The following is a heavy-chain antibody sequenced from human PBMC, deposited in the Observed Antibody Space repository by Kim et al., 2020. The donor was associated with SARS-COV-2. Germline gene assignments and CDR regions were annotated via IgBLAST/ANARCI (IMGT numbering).Heavy chain of an antibody. J-gene: IGHJ6*02. Sequence: SETLSLTCTVSGASISSYYWSWIRQPPGKVLEWIGYISYSGTTLYKSSLKSRVTISRDTSKNQFSLELTSVTAADTAVYYCARHETVPAYRNGLDVWGQGTTVTVSS. CDR3: ARHETVPAYRNGLDV. D-gene: IGHD3-16*01. CDR1: GASISSYY. V-gene: IGHV4-59*08. CDR2: ISYSGTT.